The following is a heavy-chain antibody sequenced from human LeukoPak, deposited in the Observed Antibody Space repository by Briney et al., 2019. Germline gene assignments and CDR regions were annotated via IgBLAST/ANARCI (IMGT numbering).Heavy chain of an antibody. Sequence: GRSMRLSCAASGFIFDDYAMHWVRQAPGKGLEWVSGISWNSGSIGYADSVKGRFTISRDNAKNSLYLQMNSLRAEDTALYYCAKDRDYSSSGASVDYWGQGTLVTVSS. CDR2: ISWNSGSI. V-gene: IGHV3-9*01. CDR3: AKDRDYSSSGASVDY. J-gene: IGHJ4*02. CDR1: GFIFDDYA. D-gene: IGHD6-6*01.